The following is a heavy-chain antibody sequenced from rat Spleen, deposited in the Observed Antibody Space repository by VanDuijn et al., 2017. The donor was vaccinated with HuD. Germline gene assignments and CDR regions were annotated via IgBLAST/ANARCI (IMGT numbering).Heavy chain of an antibody. CDR1: GFTFSNYY. V-gene: IGHV5-25*01. CDR2: ISNGGGNT. J-gene: IGHJ2*01. Sequence: EVQLAESGGGLVQPGRSMKFSCTALGFTFSNYYMAWGRQAPTKGLEWVASISNGGGNTYYRVSGKGRFTISRDNAKSTLYLQMDSMRSEDKATYYCARPDYSRFDYWGQGVMVTVSS. CDR3: ARPDYSRFDY. D-gene: IGHD1-2*01.